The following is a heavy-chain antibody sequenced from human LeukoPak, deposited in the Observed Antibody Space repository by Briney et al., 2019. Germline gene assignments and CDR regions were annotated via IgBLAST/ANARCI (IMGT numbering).Heavy chain of an antibody. J-gene: IGHJ3*02. D-gene: IGHD2-2*01. CDR1: GFTFSDYY. CDR2: ISSSGSTI. V-gene: IGHV3-11*04. CDR3: AREFGGYCSSTSCSRDAFDI. Sequence: GGSLRLSCAASGFTFSDYYMSWIRQAPGKGLEWVSYISSSGSTIYYADSVKGRFTISRDNAKNSLYLQMNSLRAEDTAVYYCAREFGGYCSSTSCSRDAFDIWGQGTMVTVSS.